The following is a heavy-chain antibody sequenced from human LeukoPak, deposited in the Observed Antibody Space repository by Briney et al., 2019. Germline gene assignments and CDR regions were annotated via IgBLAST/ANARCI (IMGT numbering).Heavy chain of an antibody. J-gene: IGHJ4*02. CDR3: ATGYYGSGSYSENDY. CDR1: GYPLTQLS. Sequence: ASVKLSCKVSGYPLTQLSMHWVRQAPGTGLQWMGGFDPEDGETIYAQKFQGRVTMTEDTSTDTAYMEMSSLRSEDTAVYYCATGYYGSGSYSENDYWGQGTLVTASS. CDR2: FDPEDGET. D-gene: IGHD3-10*01. V-gene: IGHV1-24*01.